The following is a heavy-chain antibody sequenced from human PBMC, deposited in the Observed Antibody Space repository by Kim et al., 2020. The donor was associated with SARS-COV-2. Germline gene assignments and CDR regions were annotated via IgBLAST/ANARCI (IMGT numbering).Heavy chain of an antibody. V-gene: IGHV4-39*01. Sequence: SETLSLTCTVSGGSISSSSYYWGWIRQPPGKGLEWIGSIYYSGSTYYNPSLKSRVTISVDTSKNQFSLKLSSVTAADTAVYYCARHVYSSSWPSYFDYWGQGTLVTVSS. CDR3: ARHVYSSSWPSYFDY. D-gene: IGHD6-13*01. CDR2: IYYSGST. J-gene: IGHJ4*02. CDR1: GGSISSSSYY.